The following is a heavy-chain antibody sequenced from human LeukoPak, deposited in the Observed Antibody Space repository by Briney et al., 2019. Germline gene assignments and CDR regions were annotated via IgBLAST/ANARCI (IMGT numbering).Heavy chain of an antibody. Sequence: GGSLRLSCAASGFTFSSYSMNWARQAPGKGLEWVSYISSGSSTIYYADSVKGRFTISRDDAKNSLYLQMNSLRAEDTAVYYCARGRYASSWYCDYWGQGTLVTVSS. CDR3: ARGRYASSWYCDY. D-gene: IGHD6-13*01. V-gene: IGHV3-48*04. CDR2: ISSGSSTI. CDR1: GFTFSSYS. J-gene: IGHJ4*02.